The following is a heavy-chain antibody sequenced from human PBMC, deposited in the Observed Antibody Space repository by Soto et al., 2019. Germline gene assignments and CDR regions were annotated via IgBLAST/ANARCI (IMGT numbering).Heavy chain of an antibody. D-gene: IGHD3-22*01. J-gene: IGHJ4*02. CDR2: IYHSGST. Sequence: LSLTCAVSGGSISSGGYSWSWIRQPPGKGLEWIGYIYHSGSTYYNPSLKSRVTISVDRSKNQFSLKLSSVTAADTAVYYCARARWPMIGHFDYWGQGTLVTVSS. CDR1: GGSISSGGYS. CDR3: ARARWPMIGHFDY. V-gene: IGHV4-30-2*01.